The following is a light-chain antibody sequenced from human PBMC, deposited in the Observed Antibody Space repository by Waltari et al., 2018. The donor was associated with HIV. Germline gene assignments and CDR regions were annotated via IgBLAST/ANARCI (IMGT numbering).Light chain of an antibody. CDR1: QSVDSSY. J-gene: IGKJ4*01. CDR2: GAS. CDR3: QQYNSSPFT. Sequence: IVLTQSPGTLSLSPGERATLSCRASQSVDSSYLSWYQQKTGQAPRLLIYGASSRATGIPDRFTGSGSGTDFTLSISRLDPEDFALYYCQQYNSSPFTFGGGTRVEIK. V-gene: IGKV3-20*01.